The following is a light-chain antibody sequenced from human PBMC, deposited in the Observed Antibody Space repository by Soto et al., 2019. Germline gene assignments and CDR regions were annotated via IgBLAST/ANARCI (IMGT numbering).Light chain of an antibody. V-gene: IGKV3D-20*02. J-gene: IGKJ5*01. CDR3: QQRSNWPLIT. CDR2: GAS. Sequence: EIVLTQSPGTLSLSPGERATLSCRASQSVSSTYLIWYQQKPGQAPRLLIYGASSRATGVPDRFSGGGSGTDFTLTISRLEPEDFAVYYCQQRSNWPLITFGQGTRLEIK. CDR1: QSVSSTY.